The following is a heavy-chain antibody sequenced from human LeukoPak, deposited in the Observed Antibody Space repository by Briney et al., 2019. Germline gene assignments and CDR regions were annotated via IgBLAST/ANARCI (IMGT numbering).Heavy chain of an antibody. J-gene: IGHJ4*02. V-gene: IGHV3-73*01. CDR3: TRHGGYGSASTGSDY. CDR1: GFTFSGSA. CDR2: IRSKANSYAT. Sequence: GGSLKLSCAASGFTFSGSAMHWVRQASGKGLEWVGRIRSKANSYATAYAASVKGRFTISRDDSKNTAYLQMNSLKTEDTAVYYCTRHGGYGSASTGSDYWGQGTLVTVSS. D-gene: IGHD3-10*01.